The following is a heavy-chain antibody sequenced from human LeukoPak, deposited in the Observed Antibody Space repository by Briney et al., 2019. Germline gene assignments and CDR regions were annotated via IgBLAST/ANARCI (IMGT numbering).Heavy chain of an antibody. CDR3: ARDGSTAVATD. D-gene: IGHD6-19*01. Sequence: GGSLRLSCAASGFSFSSYWMTWVRQAPGKGLEWVANIKQDGSEKYYVDSVKGRFTISRDNAKNSLYLQMNSLGAEDTAVYYCARDGSTAVATDWGQGTLVTVSS. J-gene: IGHJ4*02. V-gene: IGHV3-7*03. CDR2: IKQDGSEK. CDR1: GFSFSSYW.